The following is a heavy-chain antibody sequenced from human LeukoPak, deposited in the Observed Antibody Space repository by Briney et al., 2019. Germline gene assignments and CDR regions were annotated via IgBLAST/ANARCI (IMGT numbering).Heavy chain of an antibody. J-gene: IGHJ3*02. D-gene: IGHD6-19*01. CDR2: ISYDGSNK. V-gene: IGHV3-30*18. CDR1: GFTFSSYG. Sequence: GRSLRLSCAASGFTFSSYGMHWVRQAPGKGLEWVAVISYDGSNKYYADSVKGRFTISRDNSKNTLYLQMNSLRAEDTAVYYCAKLPIAVAGLWAFDIWGQGTMVTVSS. CDR3: AKLPIAVAGLWAFDI.